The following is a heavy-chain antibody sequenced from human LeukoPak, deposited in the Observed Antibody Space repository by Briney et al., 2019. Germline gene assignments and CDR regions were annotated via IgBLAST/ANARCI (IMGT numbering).Heavy chain of an antibody. V-gene: IGHV1-69*06. D-gene: IGHD6-19*01. CDR3: ARSDARAAVGGTSSYYFDY. Sequence: ASVKVSCKASGYTFTSYDINWVRQATGQGLEWMGGIIPIFGTANYAQKFQGRVTITADKSTSTAYMELSSLRSEDTAVYYCARSDARAAVGGTSSYYFDYWGQGTLVTVSS. CDR2: IIPIFGTA. J-gene: IGHJ4*02. CDR1: GYTFTSYD.